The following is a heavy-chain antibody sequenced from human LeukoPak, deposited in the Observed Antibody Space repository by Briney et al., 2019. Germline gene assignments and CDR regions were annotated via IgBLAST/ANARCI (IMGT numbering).Heavy chain of an antibody. CDR1: GGSINSYY. CDR3: ARTYSSYAFDI. Sequence: PSETLSLTCTVSGGSINSYYWSWIRQPPGKGLEWIGYIYYSGGTNSKPSLKSRVTISVDTSKNQFSLKLSSVTAADTAVYYCARTYSSYAFDIWGQGTMVTVSS. V-gene: IGHV4-59*08. D-gene: IGHD6-6*01. J-gene: IGHJ3*02. CDR2: IYYSGGT.